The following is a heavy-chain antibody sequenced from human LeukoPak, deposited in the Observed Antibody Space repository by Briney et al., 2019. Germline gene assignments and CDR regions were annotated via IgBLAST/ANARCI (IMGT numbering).Heavy chain of an antibody. CDR2: IIPIFGTA. J-gene: IGHJ6*03. CDR3: AREMGPLRTYYYYYMDV. CDR1: GGTFSSYA. Sequence: GPSVKVSCKASGGTFSSYAISWVRQAPGQGLEWMGGIIPIFGTANYAQKFQGRVTITADESTSTAYMELSSLRSEDTAVYYCAREMGPLRTYYYYYMDVWGKGTTVTVSS. V-gene: IGHV1-69*13. D-gene: IGHD4-17*01.